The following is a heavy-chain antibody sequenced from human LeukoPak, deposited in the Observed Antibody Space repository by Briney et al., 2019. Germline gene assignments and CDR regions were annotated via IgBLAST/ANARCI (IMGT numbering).Heavy chain of an antibody. D-gene: IGHD5-18*01. CDR1: GFTFSSYA. V-gene: IGHV3-23*01. CDR3: AITPGYSYGLYYFDY. CDR2: ISGSGGST. Sequence: SGGSLRLSCAASGFTFSSYAMSWVRQAPGKGLEWVSAISGSGGSTYYADSVKGRFTISRDNSENTLYLQMNSLRAEDTAVYYCAITPGYSYGLYYFDYWGQGTLVTVSS. J-gene: IGHJ4*02.